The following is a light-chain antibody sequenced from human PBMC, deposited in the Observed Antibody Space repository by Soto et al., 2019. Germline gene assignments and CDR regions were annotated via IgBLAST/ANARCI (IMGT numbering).Light chain of an antibody. J-gene: IGKJ1*01. CDR3: QQCGSSRRT. V-gene: IGKV3-20*01. Sequence: EIVLTQSPGTLSLSPGERATLSCRASESVTSDCLAWYRQRPGQAPRLLIYGASTRATGNPDRISGSGSGTDFTLTISRLEPEDFAVYFCQQCGSSRRTFGQGTRLEIK. CDR1: ESVTSDC. CDR2: GAS.